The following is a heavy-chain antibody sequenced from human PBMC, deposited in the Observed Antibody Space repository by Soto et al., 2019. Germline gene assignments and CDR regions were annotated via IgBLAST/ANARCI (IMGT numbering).Heavy chain of an antibody. J-gene: IGHJ6*04. Sequence: QVQLVQSGAEVKKPGSSVKVSCKVSGGTFSSYAISWVRQAPGQGLQWMGGIIPISGTADYAQKFQGRVTIIADEFTNTAYMELSSLRSEDTAVYYCARDLVGGSSAYYYGMDVWGKGTTVTVSS. V-gene: IGHV1-69*01. CDR3: ARDLVGGSSAYYYGMDV. D-gene: IGHD1-26*01. CDR1: GGTFSSYA. CDR2: IIPISGTA.